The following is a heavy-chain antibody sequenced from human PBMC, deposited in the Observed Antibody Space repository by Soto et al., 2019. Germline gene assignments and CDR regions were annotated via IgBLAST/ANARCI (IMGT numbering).Heavy chain of an antibody. D-gene: IGHD6-19*01. CDR1: GGSVSSGSYY. J-gene: IGHJ4*02. CDR3: ASYHSSGWPFDY. Sequence: SETLSLTCTVSGGSVSSGSYYWSWIRQPPGKGLEWIGYIYYSGSTNYNQSLKSRVTISVDTSKNQFSLKLSSVTAADTAVYYCASYHSSGWPFDYWGQGTLVTVS. V-gene: IGHV4-61*01. CDR2: IYYSGST.